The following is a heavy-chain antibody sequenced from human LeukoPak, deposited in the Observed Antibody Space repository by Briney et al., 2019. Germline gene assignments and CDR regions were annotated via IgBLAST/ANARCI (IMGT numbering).Heavy chain of an antibody. CDR3: ARRTTYYGWRPSESPSCFDY. CDR2: IYHSGST. D-gene: IGHD2-21*01. Sequence: SETLSLTCTISGYSIANGNYWGWIRQPPGKGLEWSGNIYHSGSTYYNPSLKSRVTISIDTSKNQFSLNLRSVTAADTAVYYCARRTTYYGWRPSESPSCFDYWGQGTLVTVSS. CDR1: GYSIANGNY. J-gene: IGHJ4*02. V-gene: IGHV4-38-2*02.